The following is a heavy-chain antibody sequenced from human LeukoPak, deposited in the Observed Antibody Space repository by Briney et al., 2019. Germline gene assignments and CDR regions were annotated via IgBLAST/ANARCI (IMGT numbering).Heavy chain of an antibody. CDR3: AKEVDCPSDCLFFHS. V-gene: IGHV3-43*01. CDR1: GFTFDRFT. J-gene: IGHJ4*02. Sequence: GGSLRLSCAASGFTFDRFTIHWVRQTPGKGLEWVSLINRRGHTFYADSVKGRFTISSDNSRNSVFLQMNSLRPEDTALYHCAKEVDCPSDCLFFHSWGQGTLVTVSS. D-gene: IGHD2-21*02. CDR2: INRRGHT.